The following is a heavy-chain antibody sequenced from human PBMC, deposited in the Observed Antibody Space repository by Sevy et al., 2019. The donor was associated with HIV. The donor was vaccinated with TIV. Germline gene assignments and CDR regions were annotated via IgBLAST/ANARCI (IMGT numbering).Heavy chain of an antibody. V-gene: IGHV1-2*02. Sequence: ASVKVSCKASGYTFTGYYMHWVRQAPGQGLEWMGWINPNSGGTNYAQKFQGRVTMTRDTSISTAYMELGRLRSDDTAVYYCAREPDYANSFDPWGQGTLVTVSS. CDR2: INPNSGGT. CDR1: GYTFTGYY. CDR3: AREPDYANSFDP. J-gene: IGHJ5*02. D-gene: IGHD4-17*01.